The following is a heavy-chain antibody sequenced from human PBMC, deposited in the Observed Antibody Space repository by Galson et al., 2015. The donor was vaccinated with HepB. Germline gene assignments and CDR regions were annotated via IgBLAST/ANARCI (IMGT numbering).Heavy chain of an antibody. J-gene: IGHJ2*01. D-gene: IGHD1-7*01. V-gene: IGHV3-30*09. CDR3: ARVPSELQASEGYFDL. CDR2: ISYDGSNK. Sequence: SLRLSCAASGFIFRDYPIHWVRQAPGKGLEWVAVISYDGSNKYYADSVRGRFAISRENPRNTVSLQMNSLRDADTAVYYCARVPSELQASEGYFDLWGRGTLVTVSS. CDR1: GFIFRDYP.